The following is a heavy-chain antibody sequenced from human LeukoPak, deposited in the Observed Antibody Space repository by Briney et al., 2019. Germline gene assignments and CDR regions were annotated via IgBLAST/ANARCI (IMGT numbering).Heavy chain of an antibody. CDR2: IYSGGST. D-gene: IGHD2-15*01. CDR1: GFTVSSNY. V-gene: IGHV3-53*01. Sequence: GGSLRLSCAASGFTVSSNYMSWVRQAPGKGLEWVSVIYSGGSTYYADSVKGRFTISRDNSKNTLYLQMNSLRVEDTAVYYCARDWRQDNAFDLWGQGTMVTVSS. CDR3: ARDWRQDNAFDL. J-gene: IGHJ3*01.